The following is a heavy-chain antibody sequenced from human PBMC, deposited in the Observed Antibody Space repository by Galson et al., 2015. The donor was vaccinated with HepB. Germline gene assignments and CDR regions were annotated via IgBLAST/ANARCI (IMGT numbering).Heavy chain of an antibody. J-gene: IGHJ4*02. CDR1: GFTFSNSG. V-gene: IGHV3-33*06. CDR3: AKDAYRSSYYFDS. D-gene: IGHD3-16*01. CDR2: TWSDGINN. Sequence: SLRLSCAVSGFTFSNSGMHWVRQAPGKGLEWVAVTWSDGINNYYADSVKGRFTISRDNFKNTLYLQMKSLRAEDTAVYYCAKDAYRSSYYFDSWGQGTLATVSS.